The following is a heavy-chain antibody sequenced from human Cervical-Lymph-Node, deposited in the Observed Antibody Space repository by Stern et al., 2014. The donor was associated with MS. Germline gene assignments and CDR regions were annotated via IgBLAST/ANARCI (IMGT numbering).Heavy chain of an antibody. J-gene: IGHJ6*02. V-gene: IGHV1-69*01. CDR2: IIPIFGTA. CDR1: GGTFNVYA. D-gene: IGHD2-15*01. CDR3: ARDGRHRDNYGLDV. Sequence: QVQLVQSGAEVKKPGSSVKVSCQASGGTFNVYAINWLRQAPGQGLEWMGGIIPIFGTANYAQKFHGRVTITADESTRTSSMQLSSLRSNDTAVYYCARDGRHRDNYGLDVWGQGTTVIVSS.